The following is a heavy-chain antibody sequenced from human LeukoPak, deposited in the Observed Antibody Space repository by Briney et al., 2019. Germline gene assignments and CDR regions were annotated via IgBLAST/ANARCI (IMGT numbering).Heavy chain of an antibody. CDR3: ARRRCSSTSCFEDY. CDR2: ISTDGTTT. Sequence: PGGSLRLSCAASGFTFSSYWMHWVRQVPGKGLVWVSRISTDGTTTTYADSVKGRFTISRDNAKNTLYLQMNSLRAEDTAVYYCARRRCSSTSCFEDYWGQGTLVTVSS. CDR1: GFTFSSYW. J-gene: IGHJ4*02. V-gene: IGHV3-74*01. D-gene: IGHD2-2*01.